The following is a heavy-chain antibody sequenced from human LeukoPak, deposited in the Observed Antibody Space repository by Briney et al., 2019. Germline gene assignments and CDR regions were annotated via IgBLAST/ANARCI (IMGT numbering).Heavy chain of an antibody. CDR2: IYHSGST. J-gene: IGHJ5*02. V-gene: IGHV4-39*07. CDR1: GGSISSGGYY. D-gene: IGHD1-26*01. CDR3: AEYSGTEGWFDP. Sequence: SETLSLTCTVSGGSISSGGYYWSWIRQPPGKGLEWIGEIYHSGSTNYNSSLKSRVTISVDKSKNQFSLKLSSVTAADTAVYYCAEYSGTEGWFDPWGQGTLVTVSS.